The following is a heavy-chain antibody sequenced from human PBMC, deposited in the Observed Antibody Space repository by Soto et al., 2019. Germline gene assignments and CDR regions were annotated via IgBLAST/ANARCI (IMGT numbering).Heavy chain of an antibody. J-gene: IGHJ4*02. D-gene: IGHD3-22*01. Sequence: PGESLKISCKGSGYSFTSYWIGWVRQMPGKGLEWMGIIYPGDSDTRYSPSFQGQVTIPADKSISTAYLQWSSLKASDTAMYYCARHQAYYYDSSGYTTDYWGQGTLVTVS. CDR2: IYPGDSDT. CDR1: GYSFTSYW. CDR3: ARHQAYYYDSSGYTTDY. V-gene: IGHV5-51*01.